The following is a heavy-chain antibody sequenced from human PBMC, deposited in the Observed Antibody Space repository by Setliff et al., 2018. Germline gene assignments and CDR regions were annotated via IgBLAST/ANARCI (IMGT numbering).Heavy chain of an antibody. CDR1: GYSISSGYY. D-gene: IGHD1-26*01. V-gene: IGHV4-38-2*01. CDR2: MYASGST. J-gene: IGHJ3*02. CDR3: ARKGISALSGAFDM. Sequence: SETLSLTCAVSGYSISSGYYWGWIRQPAGKGLEWIGRMYASGSTKYNPSLKSRVTISVDTSKNQFSLKLSSVTAADTAVYYCARKGISALSGAFDMWGQGTMVTVSS.